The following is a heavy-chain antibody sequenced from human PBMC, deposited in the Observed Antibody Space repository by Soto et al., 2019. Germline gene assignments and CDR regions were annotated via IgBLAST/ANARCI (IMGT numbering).Heavy chain of an antibody. V-gene: IGHV1-8*01. D-gene: IGHD2-2*01. CDR2: MNPNSGNT. J-gene: IGHJ6*03. CDR3: ARGVRRRDIVVVPAAFHYYYYMDG. CDR1: GYTFTSYD. Sequence: QVQLVQSGAEVKKPGASVKVSCKASGYTFTSYDINWVRQATGQGLEWMGWMNPNSGNTGYAQKFQGRVTMTRNTSISTDYMELSSLRSEDTAVYYCARGVRRRDIVVVPAAFHYYYYMDGWGKGTTVTVSS.